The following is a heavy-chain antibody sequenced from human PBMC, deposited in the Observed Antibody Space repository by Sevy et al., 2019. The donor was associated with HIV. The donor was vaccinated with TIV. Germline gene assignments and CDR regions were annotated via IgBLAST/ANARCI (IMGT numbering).Heavy chain of an antibody. CDR3: AGLSYPSSSSLSYYYYYGMDV. V-gene: IGHV5-51*01. Sequence: GESLKISCKGSGYSFTSYWIGWVRQMPGKGLEWMGIIYPGDSDTRYSPSFQGQVTISADKSISTAYRQWSSLKASDTAMYYCAGLSYPSSSSLSYYYYYGMDVWGQGTTVTVSS. CDR2: IYPGDSDT. J-gene: IGHJ6*02. D-gene: IGHD6-6*01. CDR1: GYSFTSYW.